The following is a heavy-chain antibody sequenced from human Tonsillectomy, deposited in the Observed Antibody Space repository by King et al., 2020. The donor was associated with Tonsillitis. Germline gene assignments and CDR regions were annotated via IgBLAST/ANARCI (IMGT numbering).Heavy chain of an antibody. CDR2: IYYSGST. CDR3: AIGYYGSGSYLPAFDY. V-gene: IGHV4-59*08. CDR1: GGSISSYY. D-gene: IGHD3-10*01. Sequence: VQLQESGPGLVKPSETLSLTCTVSGGSISSYYWNWIRQPPGKGLAWIGYIYYSGSTNYNPSLKSRVTISVDTSKNQFSLKLSSETAADTAVYYCAIGYYGSGSYLPAFDYWGQGTLVTVSS. J-gene: IGHJ4*02.